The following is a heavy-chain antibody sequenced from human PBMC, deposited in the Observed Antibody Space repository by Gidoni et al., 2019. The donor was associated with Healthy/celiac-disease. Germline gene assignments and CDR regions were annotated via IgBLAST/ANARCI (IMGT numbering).Heavy chain of an antibody. D-gene: IGHD3-9*01. Sequence: QVQLQQWGAGLLKPSETLSLTCAVYGESFSGYYWSWIRQPPGKGLEWIGEINHSGSTNYNPSLKSRVTISVDTSKNQFSLKLSSVTAADTAVYYCARMRTGDAFDIWGQGTMVTVSS. V-gene: IGHV4-34*01. J-gene: IGHJ3*02. CDR2: INHSGST. CDR1: GESFSGYY. CDR3: ARMRTGDAFDI.